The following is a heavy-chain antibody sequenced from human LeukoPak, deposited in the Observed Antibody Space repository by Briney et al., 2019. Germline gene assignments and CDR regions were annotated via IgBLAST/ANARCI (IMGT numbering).Heavy chain of an antibody. D-gene: IGHD6-19*01. CDR3: AKGLAVAGNGFDY. Sequence: GGSLRLSCAASGFSFSSYAMSWVRQAPGKGLEWASAISGSGGSTFYADSVKGRFTISRDNSKNTLYLQMNSLRAEDTAIYYCAKGLAVAGNGFDYWGQGALVTVSS. CDR1: GFSFSSYA. CDR2: ISGSGGST. J-gene: IGHJ4*02. V-gene: IGHV3-23*01.